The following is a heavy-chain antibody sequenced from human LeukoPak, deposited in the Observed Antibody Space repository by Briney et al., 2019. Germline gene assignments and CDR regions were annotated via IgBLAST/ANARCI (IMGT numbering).Heavy chain of an antibody. Sequence: SETLPLTCAVYGGSFSGYYWSWIRQPPGKGLEWIGEINHSGSTNYNPSLKSRVTISVDTSKNQFSLKLSSVTAADTAVYYCAGDRGIFGVVIFDYWGQGTLVTVSS. V-gene: IGHV4-34*01. CDR1: GGSFSGYY. D-gene: IGHD3-3*01. J-gene: IGHJ4*02. CDR2: INHSGST. CDR3: AGDRGIFGVVIFDY.